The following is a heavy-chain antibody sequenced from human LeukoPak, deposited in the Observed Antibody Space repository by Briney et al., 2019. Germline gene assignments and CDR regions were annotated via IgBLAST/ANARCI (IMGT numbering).Heavy chain of an antibody. J-gene: IGHJ4*02. V-gene: IGHV3-30*18. Sequence: GGSLRLSFAASGFTFSSYSIHWVRQAPDNGLEWVAVMSYGGRNAYYADSVKGRFTISRDNSKNTVYLQMNSLRVDDTAVYYCAKVQLERRELHPNFDCWGQGTLVTVPS. CDR3: AKVQLERRELHPNFDC. CDR1: GFTFSSYS. D-gene: IGHD1-1*01. CDR2: MSYGGRNA.